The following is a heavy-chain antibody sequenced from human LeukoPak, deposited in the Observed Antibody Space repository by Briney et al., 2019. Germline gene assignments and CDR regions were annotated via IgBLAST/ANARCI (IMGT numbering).Heavy chain of an antibody. CDR1: VYTFTRYV. J-gene: IGHJ4*02. V-gene: IGHV1-18*01. Sequence: GASVKVSCKGSVYTFTRYVVTSVRQPPWQGGEWMGVSCAYNGNTNYAHKLKGRVTMNTDTSTSTAYMDLRSLRSDDTAVYYCARDKDYIWGSSPKFDSWGQGTLVTVSS. D-gene: IGHD3-16*01. CDR3: ARDKDYIWGSSPKFDS. CDR2: SCAYNGNT.